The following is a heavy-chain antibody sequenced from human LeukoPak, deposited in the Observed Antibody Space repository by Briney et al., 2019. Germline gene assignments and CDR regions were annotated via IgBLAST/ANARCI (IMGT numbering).Heavy chain of an antibody. CDR2: ISSSSSTI. CDR1: GFTFSSYS. J-gene: IGHJ6*02. D-gene: IGHD3-3*01. CDR3: ARPHVSDYDFWSGYYWDPDYGMDV. Sequence: PGGSLRLSCAASGFTFSSYSMNWVRQAPGKGLEWVSYISSSSSTIYYADSVKGRFTISRDNAKNSLYLQMNSLRDEDTAVYYCARPHVSDYDFWSGYYWDPDYGMDVWGQGTTVTVSS. V-gene: IGHV3-48*02.